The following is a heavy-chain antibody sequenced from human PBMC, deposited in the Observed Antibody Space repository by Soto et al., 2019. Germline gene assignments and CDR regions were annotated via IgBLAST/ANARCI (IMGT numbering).Heavy chain of an antibody. CDR1: GFTFSSYS. D-gene: IGHD2-2*01. Sequence: PGGSLRLSCAASGFTFSSYSMNWVRQAPGKGLEWVSSISSSSSYIYYADSVKGRFTISRDNAKNSLYLQMNSLRAEDTAVYYCARDLSREWSSTSCHYYYYYYGMDVWGQGTTVTVSS. CDR3: ARDLSREWSSTSCHYYYYYYGMDV. J-gene: IGHJ6*02. V-gene: IGHV3-21*01. CDR2: ISSSSSYI.